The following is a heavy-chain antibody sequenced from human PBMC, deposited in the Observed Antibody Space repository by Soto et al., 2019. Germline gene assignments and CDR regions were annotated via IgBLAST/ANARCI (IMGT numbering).Heavy chain of an antibody. CDR2: ISYDGSNK. J-gene: IGHJ5*02. CDR1: GFTFSSYG. Sequence: PGGSLRLSCAASGFTFSSYGMHWVRQAPGKGLEWVAVISYDGSNKYYADSVKGRFTISRDNSKNTLYLQMNSLRAEDTAVYYCAKDPAIAVAGTWFDPWGQGTLVTVSS. V-gene: IGHV3-30*18. CDR3: AKDPAIAVAGTWFDP. D-gene: IGHD6-19*01.